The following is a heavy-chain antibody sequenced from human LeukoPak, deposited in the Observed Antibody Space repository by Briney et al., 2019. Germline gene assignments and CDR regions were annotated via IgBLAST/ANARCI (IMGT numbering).Heavy chain of an antibody. D-gene: IGHD4-23*01. Sequence: GGSLRLSCEASVFTFNSYAMSWVRQAPGEGLEWVSAISGSGGSTYYADSVKGRFTISRDNSKNTLYLQMNSLRAEDTAVYYCAKWGGDGGYFDYWGQGTLVTVSS. CDR1: VFTFNSYA. J-gene: IGHJ4*02. V-gene: IGHV3-23*01. CDR3: AKWGGDGGYFDY. CDR2: ISGSGGST.